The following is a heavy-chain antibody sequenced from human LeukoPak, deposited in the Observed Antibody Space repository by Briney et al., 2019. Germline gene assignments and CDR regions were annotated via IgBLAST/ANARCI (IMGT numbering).Heavy chain of an antibody. CDR1: GFTFSSYG. J-gene: IGHJ4*02. Sequence: GGSLRLSCAASGFTFSSYGMHWVRQAPGKGLEWVAVIWYDGSNKYYADSVKGRFTISRDNSKNTLYLQMNSLRAEDTAVYYCASDSEEGYFDYWGQGTLVTVSS. V-gene: IGHV3-33*01. CDR3: ASDSEEGYFDY. CDR2: IWYDGSNK. D-gene: IGHD1-26*01.